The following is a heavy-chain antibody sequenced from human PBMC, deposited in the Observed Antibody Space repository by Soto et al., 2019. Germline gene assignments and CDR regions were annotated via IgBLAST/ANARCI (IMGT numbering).Heavy chain of an antibody. J-gene: IGHJ4*02. Sequence: ASVKVSCKASGYTFTTYAMHWVRQAPGQRLEWMGWINVGNGNTKYSQKFQGRVTITRDTSASTAHMELSSLRSEDTAVYYCAYNSSGYLDYWGQGTLVTVSS. D-gene: IGHD3-22*01. CDR1: GYTFTTYA. V-gene: IGHV1-3*01. CDR2: INVGNGNT. CDR3: AYNSSGYLDY.